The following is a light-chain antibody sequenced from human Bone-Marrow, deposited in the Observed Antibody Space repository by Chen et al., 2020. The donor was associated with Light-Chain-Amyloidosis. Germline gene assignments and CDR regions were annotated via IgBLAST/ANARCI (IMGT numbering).Light chain of an antibody. Sequence: SYVLTQPSSVSVAPGQTATIARGGNNIGSTSVHVYQQTPGQAPLLVVYDDSDRPSGLPERLSGSNSGNTATLTISRVEAEDEADYYCQVWDRSSDRPVFGGGTKLTVL. CDR3: QVWDRSSDRPV. CDR2: DDS. J-gene: IGLJ3*02. V-gene: IGLV3-21*02. CDR1: NIGSTS.